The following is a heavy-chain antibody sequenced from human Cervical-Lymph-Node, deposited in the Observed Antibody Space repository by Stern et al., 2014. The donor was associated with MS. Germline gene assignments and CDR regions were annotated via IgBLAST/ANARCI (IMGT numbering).Heavy chain of an antibody. CDR1: GFTFSSYG. CDR2: IWYDGSNK. D-gene: IGHD2-8*01. CDR3: ARANSVGGGFDY. V-gene: IGHV3-33*01. Sequence: QVQLVQSGGGVVQPGRSLRLSCAASGFTFSSYGMHWVRQAPGKGLEWVSVIWYDGSNKYYADSVKGRFTITRDNSKNTLYLQMNSLRAEDTAVYYCARANSVGGGFDYWGQGTLVTVSS. J-gene: IGHJ4*02.